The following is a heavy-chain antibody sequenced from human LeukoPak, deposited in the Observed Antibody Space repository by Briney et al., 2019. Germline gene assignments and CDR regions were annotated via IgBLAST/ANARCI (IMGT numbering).Heavy chain of an antibody. CDR3: AGAARGGRKQFDY. CDR2: INHSGST. D-gene: IGHD2-15*01. J-gene: IGHJ4*02. V-gene: IGHV4-34*01. CDR1: GGSFSGYY. Sequence: SETLSLTCAVYGGSFSGYYWSWIRQPPGKGLEWIGEINHSGSTNYNPSLKSRVTISVDTSKNQFSLKLSSVTAADTAVYYCAGAARGGRKQFDYWGQGTLVTVSS.